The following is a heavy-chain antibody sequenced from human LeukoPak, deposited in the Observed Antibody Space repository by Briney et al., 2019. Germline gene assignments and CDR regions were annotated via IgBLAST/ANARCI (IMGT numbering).Heavy chain of an antibody. CDR3: ARAVRGYDILTGYPTVGYYYYMDV. V-gene: IGHV3-21*01. J-gene: IGHJ6*03. CDR2: INPTSSYI. D-gene: IGHD3-9*01. Sequence: PGGSLRLSCAGSGFTFSDYSINWVRQAPGKGLEWVSSINPTSSYIYYADSVKGRFTISRDNAKNSLYLQMNSLRAEDTAVYYCARAVRGYDILTGYPTVGYYYYMDVWGKGTTVTVSS. CDR1: GFTFSDYS.